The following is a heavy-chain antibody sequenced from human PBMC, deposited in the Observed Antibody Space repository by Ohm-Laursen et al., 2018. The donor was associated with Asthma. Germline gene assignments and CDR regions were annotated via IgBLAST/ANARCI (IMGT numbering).Heavy chain of an antibody. J-gene: IGHJ6*02. V-gene: IGHV3-30-3*01. Sequence: RSLRLSCAASGFIFSSYAMHWVRQAPGKGLEWVAVISYDGSNKYYADSVKGRFTISRDNSKNTLYLQMNSLRAEDTAVYYCAREGCSSTSCYPMWGYYYYYGMDVWGQGTTVTVSS. CDR3: AREGCSSTSCYPMWGYYYYYGMDV. D-gene: IGHD2-2*01. CDR2: ISYDGSNK. CDR1: GFIFSSYA.